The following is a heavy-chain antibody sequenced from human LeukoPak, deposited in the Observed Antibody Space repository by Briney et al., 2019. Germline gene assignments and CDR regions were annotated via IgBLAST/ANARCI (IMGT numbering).Heavy chain of an antibody. CDR3: ARDSSGWYDY. CDR2: ISYDGSNK. D-gene: IGHD6-19*01. CDR1: GFTFSSYA. Sequence: GGSLRLSCAASGFTFSSYAMHWVRQAPGKGLEWVAVISYDGSNKYYAASVKGRFTISRDNSKNTLYLQMNSLRAEDTAVYYCARDSSGWYDYWGQGTLVTVSS. V-gene: IGHV3-30-3*01. J-gene: IGHJ4*02.